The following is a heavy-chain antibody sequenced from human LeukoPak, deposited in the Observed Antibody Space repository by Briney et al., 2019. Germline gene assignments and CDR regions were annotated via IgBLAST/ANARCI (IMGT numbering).Heavy chain of an antibody. CDR1: GGSFSGYY. V-gene: IGHV4-34*01. J-gene: IGHJ3*02. CDR3: ARGPHYYDSSGYYIKNAFDI. CDR2: INHSGST. Sequence: KASETLSLTCAVYGGSFSGYYWSWIRQPPGKGREWIGEINHSGSTNYNPSLKSRVTISVDTSKNQFSLKLSSVTAADTAVYYCARGPHYYDSSGYYIKNAFDIWGQGTMVTVSS. D-gene: IGHD3-22*01.